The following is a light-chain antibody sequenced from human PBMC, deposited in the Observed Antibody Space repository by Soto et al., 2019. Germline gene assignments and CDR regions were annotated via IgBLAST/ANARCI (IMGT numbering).Light chain of an antibody. V-gene: IGKV3D-15*01. J-gene: IGKJ1*01. Sequence: EIVLTQSPGTLSLSPGERATLSCRASQSVSNNYLAWYQQKPGQAPRLLIYGASNRATGIPDRFSGSGSGTEFTLTISSLQSEDFAVYYCQQYNNWPGTFGQGTKVDIK. CDR1: QSVSNN. CDR3: QQYNNWPGT. CDR2: GAS.